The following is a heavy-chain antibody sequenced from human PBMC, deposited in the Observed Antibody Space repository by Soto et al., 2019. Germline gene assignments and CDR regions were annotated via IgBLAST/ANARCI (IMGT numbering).Heavy chain of an antibody. CDR1: GFTFDDYA. CDR3: AKEGSSSWTAYRGYYFDY. Sequence: EVQLVESGGGLGQPGRSLRLSCAASGFTFDDYAMHWVRQAPGKGLEWVSAISRNSGSIAYADSVKGRFTISRDNAKNSLYLQMDSLRPEDTALYYCAKEGSSSWTAYRGYYFDYWGQGTLVTVSS. CDR2: ISRNSGSI. D-gene: IGHD6-13*01. V-gene: IGHV3-9*01. J-gene: IGHJ4*02.